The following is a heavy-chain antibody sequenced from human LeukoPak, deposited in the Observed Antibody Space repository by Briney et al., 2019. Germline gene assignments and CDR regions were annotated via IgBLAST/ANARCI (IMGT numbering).Heavy chain of an antibody. J-gene: IGHJ4*02. CDR2: IGGRGDGT. V-gene: IGHV3-23*01. D-gene: IGHD1-26*01. CDR3: AKVHYTASFPGSFPGRNYFDS. CDR1: GFAFSGYA. Sequence: HPGGSLRLSCTVSGFAFSGYAMRWVRQAPGKGPEWVTSIGGRGDGTYSADSVKGRFTISRDNSKRTLFLQMNSLRAEDTAVYYCAKVHYTASFPGSFPGRNYFDSWGQGSLVTVSS.